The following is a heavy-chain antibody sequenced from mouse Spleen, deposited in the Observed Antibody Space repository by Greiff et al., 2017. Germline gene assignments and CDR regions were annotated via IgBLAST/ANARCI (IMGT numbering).Heavy chain of an antibody. CDR2: ISSGGSYT. CDR3: ARDYGNYDGAMDY. J-gene: IGHJ4*01. Sequence: EVKLVESGGGLVKPGGSLKLSCAASGFTFSSYAMSWVRQTPEKRLEWVATISSGGSYTYYPDSVKGRFTISRDNAKNTLYLQMSSLRSEDTAMYYCARDYGNYDGAMDYWGQGTSVTVSS. D-gene: IGHD2-1*01. V-gene: IGHV5-9-1*01. CDR1: GFTFSSYA.